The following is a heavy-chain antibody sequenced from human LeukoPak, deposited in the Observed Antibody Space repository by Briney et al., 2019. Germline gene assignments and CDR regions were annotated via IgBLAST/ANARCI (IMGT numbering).Heavy chain of an antibody. V-gene: IGHV3-7*01. Sequence: GGSLRLSCAASGFTFSRYWMTWVLQAPGKGLEWVANIKEDGSEKNYVDSAMGRFTISRDIAKNSLYLQMNSLRAEDTAVYYCAIAAGWEQAYWGQGTLVTVSS. CDR1: GFTFSRYW. CDR3: AIAAGWEQAY. CDR2: IKEDGSEK. D-gene: IGHD1-26*01. J-gene: IGHJ4*02.